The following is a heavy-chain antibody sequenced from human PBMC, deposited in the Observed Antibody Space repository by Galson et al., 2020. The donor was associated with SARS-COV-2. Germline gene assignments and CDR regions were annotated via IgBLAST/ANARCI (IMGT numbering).Heavy chain of an antibody. V-gene: IGHV3-30*01. D-gene: IGHD3-22*01. CDR3: ARPLFGGYFFPNDH. CDR2: ISFDGNNK. J-gene: IGHJ4*02. Sequence: GGSLRLSCSASGFTFGSFAMHWVRQAPGKGLDWVAVISFDGNNKYYADSVKGRFTISRDNSKNTMFLQMDSLRPGDTAVYFCARPLFGGYFFPNDHWGQGTLVTVSS. CDR1: GFTFGSFA.